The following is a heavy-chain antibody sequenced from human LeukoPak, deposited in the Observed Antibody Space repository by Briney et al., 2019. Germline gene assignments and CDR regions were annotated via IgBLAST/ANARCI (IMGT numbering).Heavy chain of an antibody. D-gene: IGHD6-19*01. J-gene: IGHJ4*02. Sequence: GASVKVSCKASGYTFTGYYMHWVRQAPGQGLEWMGRINPNSGGTNYAQKFQGRVTMTRDTSISTAYMELSRLRSDDTAVYYCARVGSGWDDNFDYWGQGTLVTVSS. CDR2: INPNSGGT. V-gene: IGHV1-2*06. CDR1: GYTFTGYY. CDR3: ARVGSGWDDNFDY.